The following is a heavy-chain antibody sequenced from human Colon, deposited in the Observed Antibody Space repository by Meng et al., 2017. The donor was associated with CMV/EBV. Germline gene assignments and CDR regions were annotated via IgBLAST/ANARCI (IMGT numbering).Heavy chain of an antibody. CDR2: IRGRGNNFAT. CDR3: TRISETAAKPPDF. D-gene: IGHD3-10*01. V-gene: IGHV3-73*01. J-gene: IGHJ4*02. Sequence: GGSLRLSCAVSGFSFSGSAIHWIRQAPGKGLEWVGRIRGRGNNFATASAASVRSRFTFSRDDSENTAYLQMDNLRTEDTAVYYCTRISETAAKPPDFWGQGTLVTVSS. CDR1: GFSFSGSA.